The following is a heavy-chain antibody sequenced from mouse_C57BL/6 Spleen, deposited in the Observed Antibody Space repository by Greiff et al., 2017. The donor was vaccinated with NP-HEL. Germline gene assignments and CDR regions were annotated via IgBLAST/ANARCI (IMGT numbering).Heavy chain of an antibody. CDR1: GFTFSDYG. Sequence: VQLKESGGGLVKPGGSLKLSCAASGFTFSDYGMHWVRQAPEKGLEWVAYISSGSSTIYYADTVKGRFTISRDNAKNTLFLQMTSLRSEDTAMYYCARVYYGSMAWFAYWGQGTLVTVSA. CDR3: ARVYYGSMAWFAY. J-gene: IGHJ3*01. CDR2: ISSGSSTI. V-gene: IGHV5-17*01. D-gene: IGHD1-1*01.